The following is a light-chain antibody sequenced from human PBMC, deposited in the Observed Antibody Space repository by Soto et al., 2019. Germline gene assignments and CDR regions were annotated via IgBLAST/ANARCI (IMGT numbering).Light chain of an antibody. CDR1: QSLLHSSGYNY. CDR3: MQVLQTPPNT. CDR2: LGS. J-gene: IGKJ5*01. V-gene: IGKV2-28*01. Sequence: DVVVTQSPLSLSVTPGEPASISCRSSQSLLHSSGYNYLDWYLQKPGQSPQLLIYLGSNRASGVPDRFSGSGSGTDFTLKISSVEAEDVGIYYCMQVLQTPPNTFGQGTRLEIK.